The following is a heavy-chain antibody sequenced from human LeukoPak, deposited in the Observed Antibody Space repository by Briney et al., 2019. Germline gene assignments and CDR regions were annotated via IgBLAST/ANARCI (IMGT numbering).Heavy chain of an antibody. D-gene: IGHD2-15*01. CDR3: ARRYLGYCSGDNCPLNYYGMDV. CDR1: GGSISSNNW. CDR2: IYHSGSP. J-gene: IGHJ6*02. Sequence: SETLSLTCAVSGGSISSNNWWGWVRQPPGKGLEWIGEIYHSGSPNYNPSLKSRVTISVDKSRNHFSLKLNSVTAADTAVYYCARRYLGYCSGDNCPLNYYGMDVWGQGTTVTVSS. V-gene: IGHV4-4*02.